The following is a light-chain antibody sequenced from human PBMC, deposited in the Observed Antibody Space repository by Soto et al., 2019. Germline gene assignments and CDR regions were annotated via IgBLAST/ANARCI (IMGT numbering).Light chain of an antibody. CDR3: QQYVNSPLT. CDR1: QSVASS. J-gene: IGKJ4*01. CDR2: DAS. V-gene: IGKV3-20*01. Sequence: EIVLMQSPGTLSLSPGERGTLSCRASQSVASSLAWYQQKPGQAPRLLIYDASNRATGIPDRFSGSGSGTDFTLTLSRLEPEDFAVYYCQQYVNSPLTFGGGTRWISN.